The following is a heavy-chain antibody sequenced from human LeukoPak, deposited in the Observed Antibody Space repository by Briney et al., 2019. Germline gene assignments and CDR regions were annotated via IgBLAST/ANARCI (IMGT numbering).Heavy chain of an antibody. Sequence: YPGGSLRLSCAASGFTFSNYAMSWVRQAPGKGLEWVSAVSGIGDKPYYADSVKGRFTISRDNSKNTLYLQMNSLRAEDTAVYYCAKDHYGGNPRTNYCYYMDVWGKGTTVTVSS. D-gene: IGHD4/OR15-4a*01. J-gene: IGHJ6*03. CDR3: AKDHYGGNPRTNYCYYMDV. CDR2: VSGIGDKP. CDR1: GFTFSNYA. V-gene: IGHV3-23*01.